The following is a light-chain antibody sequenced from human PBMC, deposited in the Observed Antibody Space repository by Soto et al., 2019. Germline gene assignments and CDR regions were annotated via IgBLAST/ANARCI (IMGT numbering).Light chain of an antibody. Sequence: DIQMTQSPSSLSASVGDRVTITCRASQSISNYLHWYQQKPGKAPKLLIYAASSLQGDVPSRFSASGSGTDFTLTISSLQPDDFGTYYCQQSYSTPLTFGPGTKVDIK. V-gene: IGKV1-39*01. CDR3: QQSYSTPLT. CDR2: AAS. CDR1: QSISNY. J-gene: IGKJ3*01.